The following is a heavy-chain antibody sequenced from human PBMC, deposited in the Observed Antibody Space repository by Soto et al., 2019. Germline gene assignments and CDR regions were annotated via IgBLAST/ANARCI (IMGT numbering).Heavy chain of an antibody. D-gene: IGHD3-10*01. CDR3: GASKLLATFDS. CDR1: GNSFSNYW. Sequence: GESLKISCQVSGNSFSNYWIAWVRQMPGKGLEWMGIIDPGDSDTRYSPSFQGQVTISADKSISTAYLQWSSLKAPDTAMYYCGASKLLATFDSWGQGTLVTVSS. CDR2: IDPGDSDT. V-gene: IGHV5-51*01. J-gene: IGHJ4*02.